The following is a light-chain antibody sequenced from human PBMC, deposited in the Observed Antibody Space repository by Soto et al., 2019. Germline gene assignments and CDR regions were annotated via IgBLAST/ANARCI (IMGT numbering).Light chain of an antibody. CDR1: MRDVGAYNL. CDR3: ATWDGSLPGEL. V-gene: IGLV1-51*01. Sequence: QSALTQPASVSGSAGQSITISCSGTMRDVGAYNLVSWYQQHPGTAPKLIIYDNDKRPSGIPDRFSGSKSGTSGTLDITGLQTGDEADYYCATWDGSLPGELFGGGTKLTVL. CDR2: DND. J-gene: IGLJ2*01.